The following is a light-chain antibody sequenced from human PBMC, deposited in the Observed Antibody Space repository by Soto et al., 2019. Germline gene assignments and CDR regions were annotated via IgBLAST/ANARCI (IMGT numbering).Light chain of an antibody. CDR3: QSCDSSLSGSGV. J-gene: IGLJ1*01. V-gene: IGLV1-40*01. CDR2: RNT. CDR1: SSNIGAGYD. Sequence: QSALTQPPSVSRAPGHRVTISCTGSSSNIGAGYDVHWYQQLPGTAPKLLIYRNTNRPSGVPDRFSGSKSGTSASLAITGLQAEDEADYYCQSCDSSLSGSGVFGTGTKVTVL.